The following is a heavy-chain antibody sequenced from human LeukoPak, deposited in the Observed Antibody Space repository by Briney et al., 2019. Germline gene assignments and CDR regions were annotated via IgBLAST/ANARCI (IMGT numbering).Heavy chain of an antibody. Sequence: SVKVSCKASGGTFSSYALSWVRQAPGQGLEWMGRIIPILNIANYAQKFQGRVTITADKSTSTAYMELSSLRSEDTAVYYCARDYDLLTGYKDTWGQGTLVTVSS. CDR3: ARDYDLLTGYKDT. CDR2: IIPILNIA. D-gene: IGHD3-9*01. J-gene: IGHJ5*02. V-gene: IGHV1-69*04. CDR1: GGTFSSYA.